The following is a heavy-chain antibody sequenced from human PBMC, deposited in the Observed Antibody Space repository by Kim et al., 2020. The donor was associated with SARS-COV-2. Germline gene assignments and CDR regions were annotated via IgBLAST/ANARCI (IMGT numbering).Heavy chain of an antibody. J-gene: IGHJ6*01. CDR3: ARAYSLQYLDWTATTYYY. Sequence: SETLSLTCAVQGGSFRDYYWTWIRQSPGKGLEWIGEISYGGNTNYNPSLGSRVTMSIDTSRNHFSLKMTSVTAADTAVCYCARAYSLQYLDWTATTYYY. CDR2: ISYGGNT. V-gene: IGHV4-34*01. D-gene: IGHD3-3*01. CDR1: GGSFRDYY.